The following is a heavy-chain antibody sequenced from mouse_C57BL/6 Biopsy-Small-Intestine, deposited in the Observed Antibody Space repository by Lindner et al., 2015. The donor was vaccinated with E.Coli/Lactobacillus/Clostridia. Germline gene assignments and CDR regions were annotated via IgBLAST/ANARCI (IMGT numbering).Heavy chain of an antibody. CDR2: ILPGSGRI. Sequence: VQLQESGAELMKPGASVKLSCKATGYTFTGYWIEWVKQRPGHGLEWIGEILPGSGRIKYNEKFKGKATFTADTSSNTAYMQVSSLTTEDSATYYCAKEGDYDYDAVDYWGQGTTLTVSS. J-gene: IGHJ2*01. CDR1: GYTFTGYW. V-gene: IGHV1-9*01. CDR3: AKEGDYDYDAVDY. D-gene: IGHD2-4*01.